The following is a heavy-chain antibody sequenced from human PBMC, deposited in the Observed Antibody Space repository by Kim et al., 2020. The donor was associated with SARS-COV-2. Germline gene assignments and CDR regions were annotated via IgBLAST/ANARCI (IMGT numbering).Heavy chain of an antibody. V-gene: IGHV4-59*01. D-gene: IGHD3-9*01. J-gene: IGHJ4*02. CDR1: GDSINGYY. CDR2: AHYTGTT. Sequence: SETLSLTCTVSGDSINGYYWSWIRRPPGKGLEWIGYAHYTGTTNYNPSLKSRVTISVDTSKNQFSLRLSSLTSTDTAVYYFGRREITGYYDHWGQGTLV. CDR3: GRREITGYYDH.